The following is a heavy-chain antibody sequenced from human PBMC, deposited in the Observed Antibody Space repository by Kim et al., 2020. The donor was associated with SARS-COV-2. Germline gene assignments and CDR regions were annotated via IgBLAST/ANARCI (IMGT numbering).Heavy chain of an antibody. Sequence: GGSLRLSCAASGFTFSSYEMNWVRQAPGKGLEWVSYISCSGSTIIYNADVMKGLFTFSSNNAKDSLYLQMNSMRDEDTGDYYCASGPRVNGKVGYWGQG. CDR2: ISCSGSTII. CDR1: GFTFSSYE. CDR3: ASGPRVNGKVGY. J-gene: IGHJ4*02. D-gene: IGHD5-18*01. V-gene: IGHV3-48*03.